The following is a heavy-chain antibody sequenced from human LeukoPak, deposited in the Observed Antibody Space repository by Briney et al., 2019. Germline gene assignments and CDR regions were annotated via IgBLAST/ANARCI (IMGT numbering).Heavy chain of an antibody. Sequence: PGGSLRLSCAASGFTFSSYWMSWVRQAPGKGLEWVANIKQDGSEKYYVDSVKGRFTISRDNAKNSLYLQMNSLRAEDTAVYYCARDGGGYGSWGAFDIWGQGTMVTVSS. CDR1: GFTFSSYW. D-gene: IGHD2-15*01. CDR2: IKQDGSEK. J-gene: IGHJ3*02. CDR3: ARDGGGYGSWGAFDI. V-gene: IGHV3-7*01.